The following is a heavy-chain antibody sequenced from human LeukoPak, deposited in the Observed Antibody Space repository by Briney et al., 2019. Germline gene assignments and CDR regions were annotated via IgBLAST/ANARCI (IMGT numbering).Heavy chain of an antibody. D-gene: IGHD5-18*01. V-gene: IGHV3-74*01. CDR3: TRDSGYGSFDY. CDR2: INSDGSST. CDR1: GFTFSSYW. Sequence: GGSLRLSCAASGFTFSSYWMHWVRQAPGKGLVWVSRINSDGSSTSYADSVKGRFTISRDNAKNTLYLQMNSLRAEDTAVYYCTRDSGYGSFDYWGQGTLVTVSS. J-gene: IGHJ4*02.